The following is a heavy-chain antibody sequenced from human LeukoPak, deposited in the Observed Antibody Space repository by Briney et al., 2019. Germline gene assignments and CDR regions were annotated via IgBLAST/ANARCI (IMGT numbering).Heavy chain of an antibody. J-gene: IGHJ4*02. D-gene: IGHD6-13*01. CDR2: ISYDGSNK. CDR1: GFTFSSYG. V-gene: IGHV3-30*03. CDR3: ARAFSNWYPIDY. Sequence: HPGRSLRLSCAASGFTFSSYGMHWVRQAPGKGLEWVAVISYDGSNKYYADSVKGRFTISRDNAKNTVYLQMNSLRAEDTAVYYCARAFSNWYPIDYWGQGTLVTVSS.